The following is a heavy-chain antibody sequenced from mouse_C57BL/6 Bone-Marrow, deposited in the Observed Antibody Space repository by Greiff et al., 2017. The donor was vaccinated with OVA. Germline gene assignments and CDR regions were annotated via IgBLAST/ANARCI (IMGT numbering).Heavy chain of an antibody. V-gene: IGHV14-4*01. Sequence: VQLKQSGAELVRPGASVKLSCTASGFNITDYYMPWVKQRPEQGLEWIGWIDPENGDTEYASKFQGKATITADTSSNPAYLQRSSLASEDAAVYDGTTVIYYDYDGFDYWGQGTRVTVSA. CDR1: GFNITDYY. CDR3: TTVIYYDYDGFDY. CDR2: IDPENGDT. D-gene: IGHD2-4*01. J-gene: IGHJ3*01.